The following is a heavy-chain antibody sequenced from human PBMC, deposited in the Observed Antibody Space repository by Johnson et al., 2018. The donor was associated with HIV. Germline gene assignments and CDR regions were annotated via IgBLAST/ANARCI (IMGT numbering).Heavy chain of an antibody. V-gene: IGHV3-66*01. CDR3: ARDARQPGGDAFDI. CDR2: IYSGGST. Sequence: VQLVESGGGLVQPGGSLRLSCAASGFTVSSNYMSWVRQAPGKGLEWVSVIYSGGSTYYADPVKGRFTISRDNSKNTLYLQMNTLRAEDTAVYYCARDARQPGGDAFDIWGQGTMVTVSS. CDR1: GFTVSSNY. D-gene: IGHD3-16*01. J-gene: IGHJ3*02.